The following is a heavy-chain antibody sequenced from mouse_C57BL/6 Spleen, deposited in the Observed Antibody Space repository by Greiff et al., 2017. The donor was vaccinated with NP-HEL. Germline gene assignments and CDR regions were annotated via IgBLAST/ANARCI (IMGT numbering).Heavy chain of an antibody. D-gene: IGHD2-1*01. CDR2: INPNYGTT. V-gene: IGHV1-39*01. CDR1: GYSFTDYN. Sequence: EVKLMESGPELVKPGASVKISCKASGYSFTDYNMNWVKQSNGKSLEWIGVINPNYGTTSYNQKFKGKATLTVDQSSSTAYMQLNSLTSEDSAVYYCARSFYYGNYWYFDVWGTGTTVTVSS. CDR3: ARSFYYGNYWYFDV. J-gene: IGHJ1*03.